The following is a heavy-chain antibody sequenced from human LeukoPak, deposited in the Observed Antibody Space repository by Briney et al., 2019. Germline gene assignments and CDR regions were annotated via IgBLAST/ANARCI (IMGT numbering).Heavy chain of an antibody. D-gene: IGHD3-9*01. Sequence: PSETLSLTCAVYGGSFSGYYWSWIRQPPGKALEWIGEINHSGSTNYNPSLKSRVTISVDTSKNQFSLKLSSVTAADTAVYYCARSAGGRYFDWLAPLYYFDYWGQGTLVTVSS. J-gene: IGHJ4*02. CDR1: GGSFSGYY. CDR3: ARSAGGRYFDWLAPLYYFDY. CDR2: INHSGST. V-gene: IGHV4-34*01.